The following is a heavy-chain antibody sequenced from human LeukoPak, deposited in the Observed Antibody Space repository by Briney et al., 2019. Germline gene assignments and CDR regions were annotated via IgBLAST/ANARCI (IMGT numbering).Heavy chain of an antibody. CDR3: ARRGYSYGEFPYYYYYYMDV. D-gene: IGHD5-18*01. CDR1: GFTFSSYA. CDR2: ISGSGGST. Sequence: GGSLRLSCAASGFTFSSYAMSWVRQAPGKGLGWVSAISGSGGSTYYADSVKGRFTISRDNSKNTLYLQMNSLRAEDTAVYYCARRGYSYGEFPYYYYYYMDVWGKGTTVTVSS. V-gene: IGHV3-23*01. J-gene: IGHJ6*03.